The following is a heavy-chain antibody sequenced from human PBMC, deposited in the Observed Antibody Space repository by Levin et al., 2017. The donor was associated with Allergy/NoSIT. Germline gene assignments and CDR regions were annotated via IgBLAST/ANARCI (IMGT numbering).Heavy chain of an antibody. J-gene: IGHJ4*02. D-gene: IGHD5-18*01. CDR3: ARVAGYSYGYYFDY. V-gene: IGHV4-30-2*01. Sequence: SETLSLTCAVSGGSISSGGYSWSWIRQPPGKGLEWIGNIYLSGSTNDNSSLNSRVTMSVDRSKNQFFLKLSYVTAADTAVYYGARVAGYSYGYYFDYWGPGTLVTVSS. CDR2: IYLSGST. CDR1: GGSISSGGYS.